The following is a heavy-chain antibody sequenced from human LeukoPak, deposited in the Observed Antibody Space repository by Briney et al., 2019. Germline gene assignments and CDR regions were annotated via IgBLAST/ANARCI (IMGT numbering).Heavy chain of an antibody. Sequence: SETLSLTCTVSGGSISSGSYYWSWIRQPPGKGLEWIGEINHSGSTNYNPSLKSRVTISVDTSKNQFSLKLSSVTAADTAVYYCARTSSGYYNWFDPWGQGTLVTVSS. CDR1: GGSISSGSYY. J-gene: IGHJ5*02. D-gene: IGHD3-22*01. CDR2: INHSGST. CDR3: ARTSSGYYNWFDP. V-gene: IGHV4-39*07.